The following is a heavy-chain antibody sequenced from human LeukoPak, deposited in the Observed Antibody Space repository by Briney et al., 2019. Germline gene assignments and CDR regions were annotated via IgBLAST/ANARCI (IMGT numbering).Heavy chain of an antibody. CDR3: ARRRPYGDYDDY. CDR1: GFTFSSYA. Sequence: GGSLRLSCAASGFTFSSYAMSWVRQAPGKGLEWVSAISGSGGSTYYADSVKGRFTISRDNSKNTLYLQMGSLRAEDMAVYYCARRRPYGDYDDYWGQGTLVTVSS. CDR2: ISGSGGST. J-gene: IGHJ4*02. V-gene: IGHV3-23*01. D-gene: IGHD4-17*01.